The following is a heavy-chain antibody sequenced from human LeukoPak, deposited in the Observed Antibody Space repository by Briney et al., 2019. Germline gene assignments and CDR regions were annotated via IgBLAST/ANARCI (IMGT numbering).Heavy chain of an antibody. D-gene: IGHD4-11*01. CDR3: ASSMPKRGYSNSPDDNWFDP. Sequence: ASVKVSCKTSGYTFTSYDINWVRQATGQGLEWMGWMNPHSGNTGYAQKFQGRVTMTRNTSINTAYMELSSLRFEDTAVYYCASSMPKRGYSNSPDDNWFDPWGQGTLVTVSS. V-gene: IGHV1-8*01. CDR2: MNPHSGNT. J-gene: IGHJ5*02. CDR1: GYTFTSYD.